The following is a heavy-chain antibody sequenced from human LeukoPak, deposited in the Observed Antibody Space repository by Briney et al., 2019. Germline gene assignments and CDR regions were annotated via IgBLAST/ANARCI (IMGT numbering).Heavy chain of an antibody. Sequence: GGSLRLSCAASGFTFSDYYMSWIRQAPGKGLEWVSYIISSGSTIYYADSVKGRFTISRDNAKNSLYLQMNSLRAEDTAVYYCAKPPPTVRGVTPFDYWGQGTLVTVSS. CDR2: IISSGSTI. V-gene: IGHV3-11*01. CDR1: GFTFSDYY. CDR3: AKPPPTVRGVTPFDY. J-gene: IGHJ4*02. D-gene: IGHD3-10*01.